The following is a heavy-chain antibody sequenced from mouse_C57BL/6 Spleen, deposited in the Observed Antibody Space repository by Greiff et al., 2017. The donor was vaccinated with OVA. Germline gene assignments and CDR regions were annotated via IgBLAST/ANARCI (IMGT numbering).Heavy chain of an antibody. J-gene: IGHJ1*03. CDR2: IDPSDSYT. D-gene: IGHD1-1*01. Sequence: VQLQQSGAELVMPGASVKLSCKASGYTFTSYWMHWVKQRPGQGLEWIGEIDPSDSYTNYNQKFKGKSTLTVDKSSSTAYMQLSSLPSEDSAVYYCARGGTTDRYFDVWGTGTTVTVSS. CDR3: ARGGTTDRYFDV. CDR1: GYTFTSYW. V-gene: IGHV1-69*01.